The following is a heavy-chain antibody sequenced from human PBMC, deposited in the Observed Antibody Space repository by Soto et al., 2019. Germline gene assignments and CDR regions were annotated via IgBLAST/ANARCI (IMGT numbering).Heavy chain of an antibody. V-gene: IGHV3-23*01. CDR1: GFTFSSYA. CDR2: ISGSGGST. J-gene: IGHJ4*02. CDR3: AKSSRLLLRFLEWQYYFDY. D-gene: IGHD3-3*01. Sequence: EVQLLESGGGLVQPGGSLRLSCAASGFTFSSYAMSWVRQAPGKGLEWVSAISGSGGSTYYADSVKGRFTISRDNSKNTLYLHMNSLRAEDTAVYYCAKSSRLLLRFLEWQYYFDYWGQGTLVTVSS.